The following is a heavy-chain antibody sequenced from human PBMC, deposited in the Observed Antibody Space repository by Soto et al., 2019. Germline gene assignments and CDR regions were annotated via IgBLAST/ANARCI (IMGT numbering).Heavy chain of an antibody. D-gene: IGHD1-1*01. V-gene: IGHV3-74*01. CDR2: INDDGSMT. Sequence: EVQLVESGGGLVQPGGSLRLSCAASGFTLNSNWMHWVRQAPGKGLVWVSRINDDGSMTNYADSVRGRFTISRDNAKSTLYLQLNSLRAEDTAVYYCVRLKPGTAAFDYCGQGTLVTVSS. J-gene: IGHJ4*02. CDR1: GFTLNSNW. CDR3: VRLKPGTAAFDY.